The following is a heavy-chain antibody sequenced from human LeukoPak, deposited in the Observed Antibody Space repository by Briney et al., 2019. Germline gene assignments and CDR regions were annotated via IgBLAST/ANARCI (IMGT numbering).Heavy chain of an antibody. CDR1: GFTFSSYG. D-gene: IGHD3-22*01. V-gene: IGHV3-30*02. Sequence: GGSLRLSCAASGFTFSSYGMHWVRQAPGKGLEWVAFIRYDGSNKYYADSVKGRFTISRDNSKNTLYLQMNSLRAEDTAVYYCARDGLDYYDSSGYYHAHFDYWGQGTLVTVSS. J-gene: IGHJ4*02. CDR2: IRYDGSNK. CDR3: ARDGLDYYDSSGYYHAHFDY.